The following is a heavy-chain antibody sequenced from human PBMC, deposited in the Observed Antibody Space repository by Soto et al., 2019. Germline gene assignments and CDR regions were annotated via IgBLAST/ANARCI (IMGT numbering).Heavy chain of an antibody. CDR1: GGSISSGGYY. CDR3: ARWFGGYSGYGHFDY. Sequence: SETLSLTCTVSGGSISSGGYYWSWIRQHPGKGLEWIGYIYYSGSTYYNPSLKSRVTISVDTSKNQFSLKLSSVTAADTAVYYCARWFGGYSGYGHFDYWGQGTLVTVSS. CDR2: IYYSGST. J-gene: IGHJ4*02. D-gene: IGHD5-12*01. V-gene: IGHV4-31*03.